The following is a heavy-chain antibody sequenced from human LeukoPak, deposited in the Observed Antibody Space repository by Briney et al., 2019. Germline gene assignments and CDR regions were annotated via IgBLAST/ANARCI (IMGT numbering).Heavy chain of an antibody. D-gene: IGHD3-10*01. CDR2: INHSGST. CDR3: ARTLRYYYGSGSYPDWFDP. Sequence: SETLSLTCAVYGGSFSGYYWSWIRQPLGKGLEWIGEINHSGSTNYNPSLKSRVTISVDTSKNQFSLKLSSVTAADTAVYYCARTLRYYYGSGSYPDWFDPWGQGTLVTVSS. V-gene: IGHV4-34*01. CDR1: GGSFSGYY. J-gene: IGHJ5*02.